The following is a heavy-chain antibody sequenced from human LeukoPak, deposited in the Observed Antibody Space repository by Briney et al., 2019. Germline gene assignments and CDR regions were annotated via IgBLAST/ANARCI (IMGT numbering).Heavy chain of an antibody. V-gene: IGHV3-7*01. D-gene: IGHD3-22*01. Sequence: GGSLRLSCAASGFTFSSYWMSWVRQAPGKGLEWVANIKQDGSEKYYVDSVKGRFTISRDNAKNSLYLQMNSLRAEDTAVYYCAREGNRDYYDSSGYYLYTKDFDYWGQGTLVTVSS. CDR1: GFTFSSYW. CDR3: AREGNRDYYDSSGYYLYTKDFDY. CDR2: IKQDGSEK. J-gene: IGHJ4*02.